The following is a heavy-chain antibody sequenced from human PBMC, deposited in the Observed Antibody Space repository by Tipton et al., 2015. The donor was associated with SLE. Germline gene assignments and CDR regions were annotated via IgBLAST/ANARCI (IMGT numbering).Heavy chain of an antibody. CDR2: MDQEGSEK. V-gene: IGHV3-7*01. CDR1: GFIFSGSA. Sequence: SLRLSCTGSGFIFSGSAIHWVRQAPGKGLEWVANMDQEGSEKYYGDSVKGRFTIFRDNSKSSLYLQMNSVRVEDTAVYYCAREARATFDIWGHGTMVTVS. CDR3: AREARATFDI. J-gene: IGHJ3*02.